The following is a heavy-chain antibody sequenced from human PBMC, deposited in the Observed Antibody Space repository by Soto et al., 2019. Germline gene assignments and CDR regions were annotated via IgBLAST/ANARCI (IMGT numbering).Heavy chain of an antibody. CDR1: GFTLSGYA. CDR2: ISSNGVGT. Sequence: EVQLAESGGGLAQPGGSLRLSCAASGFTLSGYAMDWVRQAPGKGLEYVSGISSNGVGTYYANSVQGRFTISRDNSKNPVYLHMGTLRHEDWVVCYCARRAPPDFSYMDFG. V-gene: IGHV3-64*01. CDR3: ARRAPPDFSYMDF. J-gene: IGHJ6*03.